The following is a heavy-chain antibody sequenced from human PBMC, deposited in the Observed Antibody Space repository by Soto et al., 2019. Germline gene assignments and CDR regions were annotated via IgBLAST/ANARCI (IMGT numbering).Heavy chain of an antibody. D-gene: IGHD3-3*01. CDR1: GGSISSGGYS. Sequence: SETLSLTCAVSGGSISSGGYSWSWIRQPPGKGLEWIGYIYYSGSTYYNPSLKSRVTISVDTSKNQFSLKLSSVTAADTAVYYCARCFPGYYDFWSGNNWFDPWGQGTLVTVSS. J-gene: IGHJ5*02. V-gene: IGHV4-30-4*01. CDR3: ARCFPGYYDFWSGNNWFDP. CDR2: IYYSGST.